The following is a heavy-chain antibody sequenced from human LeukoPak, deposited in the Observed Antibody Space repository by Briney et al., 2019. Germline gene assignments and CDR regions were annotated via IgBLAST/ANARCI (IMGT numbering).Heavy chain of an antibody. CDR1: GYTFTSYD. CDR3: ARGYCSSSSCYADRFDP. CDR2: MNPNNGNT. Sequence: GASVKVSCKASGYTFTSYDINWVRQAPGQGLEWVGWMNPNNGNTGYAQKFQGRVTMTRDPSRSTAYMDLISLTSEDTAIYYCARGYCSSSSCYADRFDPWGQGTLVTVSS. D-gene: IGHD2-2*01. V-gene: IGHV1-8*02. J-gene: IGHJ5*02.